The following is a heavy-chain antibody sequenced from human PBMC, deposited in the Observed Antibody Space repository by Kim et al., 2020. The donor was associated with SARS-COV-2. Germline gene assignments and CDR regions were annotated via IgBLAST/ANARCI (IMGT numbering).Heavy chain of an antibody. Sequence: GGSLRLSCAASGFAFSAHYMDWVRQAPGKGLEWVGRIRNKDKRFTTEYAASVSGRFTISRDDSKNSLYLQLNSLKTGDTAVYYCAGVSPYSGDDCCSGYFDHWGQGTLVPVSS. CDR1: GFAFSAHY. V-gene: IGHV3-72*01. D-gene: IGHD2-21*02. J-gene: IGHJ4*02. CDR2: IRNKDKRFTT. CDR3: AGVSPYSGDDCCSGYFDH.